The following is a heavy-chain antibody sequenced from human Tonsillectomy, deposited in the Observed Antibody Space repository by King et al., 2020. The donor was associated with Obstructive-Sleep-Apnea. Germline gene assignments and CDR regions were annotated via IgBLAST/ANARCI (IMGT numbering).Heavy chain of an antibody. V-gene: IGHV1-18*04. CDR3: ARYYYDSRGYYPQPSDY. CDR2: ISAYNDNT. CDR1: GYTFTNYG. D-gene: IGHD3-22*01. Sequence: AQLVQSGAEVKKPGASVKVSCKASGYTFTNYGISWVRQAPGQGLDWMGWISAYNDNTNYAQNLQDRVTMTTDTSTSTAYMELRSLRSDDTAVYYCARYYYDSRGYYPQPSDYWGQGTLVTVSS. J-gene: IGHJ4*02.